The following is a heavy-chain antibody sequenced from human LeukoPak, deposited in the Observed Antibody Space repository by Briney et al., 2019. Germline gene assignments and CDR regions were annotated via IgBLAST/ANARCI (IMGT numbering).Heavy chain of an antibody. CDR3: ARGHHETGTYSFDY. CDR2: IYYSGTT. CDR1: GGSVSGYY. D-gene: IGHD1/OR15-1a*01. Sequence: PSETLSLTCTVSGGSVSGYYWSWIRQSPGKGLELIGYIYYSGTTTYNPSLKSRVTISVDTSKNQFSLKLSSVTAADTAVYYCARGHHETGTYSFDYWGQGTLVTVSS. J-gene: IGHJ4*02. V-gene: IGHV4-59*08.